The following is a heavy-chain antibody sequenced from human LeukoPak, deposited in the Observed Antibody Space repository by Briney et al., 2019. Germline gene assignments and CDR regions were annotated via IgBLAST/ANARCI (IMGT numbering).Heavy chain of an antibody. CDR2: IYYSGST. CDR3: ARGKGLVYYGSGSYYRNWFDP. J-gene: IGHJ5*02. CDR1: GGSISSSSYY. Sequence: PSETLSLTCTVSGGSISSSSYYWGWIRQPPGKGLEWIGSIYYSGSTYYNPSLKSRVTISVDTSKNQFSLKLSSVTAADAAVYYCARGKGLVYYGSGSYYRNWFDPWGQGTLVTVSS. D-gene: IGHD3-10*01. V-gene: IGHV4-39*01.